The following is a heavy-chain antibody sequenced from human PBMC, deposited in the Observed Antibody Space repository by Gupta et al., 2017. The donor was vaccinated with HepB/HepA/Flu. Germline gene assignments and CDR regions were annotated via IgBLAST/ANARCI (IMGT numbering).Heavy chain of an antibody. J-gene: IGHJ4*02. D-gene: IGHD3-22*01. CDR1: GGSIRNGSYY. V-gene: IGHV4-30-4*01. Sequence: HVQLQESGAVLARPLQSLSLLCYVSGGSIRNGSYYWSWIRQPPGKGLEWIGYTYYSGSPYYNPSLRSRVSISIDTSKNQFYLRLSSVTAADTAVYYCASYYYDSSGKFDYWGQGTLVTVSS. CDR2: TYYSGSP. CDR3: ASYYYDSSGKFDY.